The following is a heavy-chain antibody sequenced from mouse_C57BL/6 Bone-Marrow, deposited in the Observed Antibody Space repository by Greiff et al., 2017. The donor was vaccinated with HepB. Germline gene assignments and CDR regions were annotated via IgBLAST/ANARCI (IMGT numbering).Heavy chain of an antibody. D-gene: IGHD2-2*01. CDR3: ARKLWLAYFDY. Sequence: VQLVESGAELARPGASVKLSCKASGYTFTSYWMQWVKQRPGQGLEWIGAIYPGDGDTRYTQKFKGKATLTADKSSSTAYMQLSSLASEDSAVYYCARKLWLAYFDYWGQGTTLTVSS. CDR1: GYTFTSYW. CDR2: IYPGDGDT. J-gene: IGHJ2*01. V-gene: IGHV1-87*01.